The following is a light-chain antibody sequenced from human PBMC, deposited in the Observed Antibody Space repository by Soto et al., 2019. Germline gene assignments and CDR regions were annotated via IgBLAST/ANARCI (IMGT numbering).Light chain of an antibody. CDR3: QQRSKWPIT. CDR2: GAS. Sequence: EIVLTQSPGTLSSSPGERITLSCRASQSVSSNYLAWYQQKPGQAPRLLIYGASSRATGIPDRFSGSGSGTDFTLTIIRLEPEDFAVYYCQQRSKWPITFGQGTRLEIK. J-gene: IGKJ5*01. CDR1: QSVSSNY. V-gene: IGKV3D-20*02.